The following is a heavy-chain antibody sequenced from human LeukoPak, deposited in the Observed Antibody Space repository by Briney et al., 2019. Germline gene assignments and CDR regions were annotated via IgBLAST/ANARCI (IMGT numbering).Heavy chain of an antibody. J-gene: IGHJ6*02. V-gene: IGHV3-21*01. CDR1: GFTFSSYS. CDR2: ISSSSSYI. CDR3: ARTVPRCGMDV. D-gene: IGHD4-11*01. Sequence: GGSLRLSCAASGFTFSSYSMSWVRQAPGKGLEWVSSISSSSSYIYYADSVKGRFTISRDNAKNSLYLQMNSLRAEDTAVYYCARTVPRCGMDVWGQGTTVTVSS.